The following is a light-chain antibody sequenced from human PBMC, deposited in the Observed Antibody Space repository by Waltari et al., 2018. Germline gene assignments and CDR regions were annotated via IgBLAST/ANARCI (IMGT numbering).Light chain of an antibody. Sequence: DIQMTQSPSSVSASVGDRVTITCRASQDISNWLAWYQQKPRKGPNLLIFGAFTLQSGLPSRFNGSGSGTDFTLTISGLQPEDSATYFCQQGSSFPPTFGQGTKVEIK. CDR1: QDISNW. CDR2: GAF. J-gene: IGKJ1*01. CDR3: QQGSSFPPT. V-gene: IGKV1-12*01.